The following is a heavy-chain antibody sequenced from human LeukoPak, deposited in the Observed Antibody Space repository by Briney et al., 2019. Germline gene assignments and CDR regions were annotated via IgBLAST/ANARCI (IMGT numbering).Heavy chain of an antibody. CDR1: GFPFSSYW. CDR2: IKQDGSDK. D-gene: IGHD1-1*01. Sequence: GGSLRLSXAASGFPFSSYWMSWVRQAPGKGLEWVANIKQDGSDKYYVDSVKGRFTISRDNAKNSLYLQLNSLRADDTAVYYCARLTGTTGFDYWGQGTLVTVSS. V-gene: IGHV3-7*01. J-gene: IGHJ4*02. CDR3: ARLTGTTGFDY.